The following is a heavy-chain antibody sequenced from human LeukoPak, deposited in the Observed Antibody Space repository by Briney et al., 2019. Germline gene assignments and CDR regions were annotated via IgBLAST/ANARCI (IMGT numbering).Heavy chain of an antibody. D-gene: IGHD2-15*01. CDR1: GYTFTSYG. Sequence: GASVKVSCKASGYTFTSYGISWVRQAPGQGLEWMGGIIPIFGTANYAQKFQGRVTITADESTSTAYMELSSLRSEDTAVYYCARAQGYCSGGSCYSEDYYYYGMDVWGQGTTVTVSS. J-gene: IGHJ6*02. V-gene: IGHV1-69*13. CDR3: ARAQGYCSGGSCYSEDYYYYGMDV. CDR2: IIPIFGTA.